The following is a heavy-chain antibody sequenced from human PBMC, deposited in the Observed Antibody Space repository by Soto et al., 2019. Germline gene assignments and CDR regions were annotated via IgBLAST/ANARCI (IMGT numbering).Heavy chain of an antibody. CDR3: AKEGEYGTYYYGMAV. V-gene: IGHV3-30*18. CDR1: GFTFSSYG. J-gene: IGHJ6*02. CDR2: ISYDGSNK. Sequence: PGGSLRLSCAASGFTFSSYGMHWVRQAPGKGLEWVAVISYDGSNKYYADSVKGRFTISRDNSKNTLYLQMNSLRAEDTAVYYCAKEGEYGTYYYGMAVWGQGTTVTVSS. D-gene: IGHD3-10*01.